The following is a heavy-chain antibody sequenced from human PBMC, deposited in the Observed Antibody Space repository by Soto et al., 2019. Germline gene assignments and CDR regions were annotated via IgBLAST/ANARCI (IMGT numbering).Heavy chain of an antibody. CDR1: GFTFSSYA. V-gene: IGHV3-30-3*01. J-gene: IGHJ4*02. Sequence: QVQLVESGGGVVQPGRSLRLSCAASGFTFSSYAMHWVRQAPGKGLEWVAGISYDGSNKYYADSVKGRFTISRDNSKNTRYLQMNSLRAEDTAVYYCARDLAVVVDYWGQGTLVTVSS. D-gene: IGHD2-15*01. CDR3: ARDLAVVVDY. CDR2: ISYDGSNK.